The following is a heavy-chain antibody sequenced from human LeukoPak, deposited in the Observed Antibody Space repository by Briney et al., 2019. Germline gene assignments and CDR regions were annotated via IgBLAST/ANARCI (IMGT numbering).Heavy chain of an antibody. V-gene: IGHV3-23*01. Sequence: GGSLRLSCAVPGFTFRNYGMSWVRQAPGKGLEWVSVVCDSGSSGYYTDSVKGRFTISRDNSKNTLYLQMNSLRAEDTAVYFCAPDLRGAAWSLDYWGQGALVTVSS. D-gene: IGHD2-15*01. CDR1: GFTFRNYG. CDR3: APDLRGAAWSLDY. J-gene: IGHJ4*02. CDR2: VCDSGSSG.